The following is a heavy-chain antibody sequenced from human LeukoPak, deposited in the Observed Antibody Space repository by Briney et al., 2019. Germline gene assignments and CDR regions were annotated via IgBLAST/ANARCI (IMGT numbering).Heavy chain of an antibody. CDR3: ARRTKTYYYDSSGIDY. J-gene: IGHJ4*02. D-gene: IGHD3-22*01. CDR1: GSTFSSYA. CDR2: IWYDGSNL. V-gene: IGHV3-33*01. Sequence: GGSLRLSCAASGSTFSSYATHWVRQAPGKALEWVAVIWYDGSNLYYADSVKGRFTISRDNAKNSLYLQMNSLRDEDTAVYYCARRTKTYYYDSSGIDYWGQGTLVTVSS.